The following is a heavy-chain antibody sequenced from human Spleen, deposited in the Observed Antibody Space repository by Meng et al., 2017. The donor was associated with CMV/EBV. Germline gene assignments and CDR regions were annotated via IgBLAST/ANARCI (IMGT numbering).Heavy chain of an antibody. J-gene: IGHJ4*02. CDR2: KNGNGGST. Sequence: ASGFTFDDYGRSWVRQAPGKGLEWVSGKNGNGGSTHYADSVKGRFTISRDNAKNSLYLQMNSLRAEDTALYYCARKPTSSGSYFFDYWGQGTLVTVSS. V-gene: IGHV3-20*03. D-gene: IGHD3-22*01. CDR1: GFTFDDYG. CDR3: ARKPTSSGSYFFDY.